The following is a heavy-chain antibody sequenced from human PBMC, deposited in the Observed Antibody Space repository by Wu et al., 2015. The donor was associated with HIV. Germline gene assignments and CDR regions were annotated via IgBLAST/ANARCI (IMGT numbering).Heavy chain of an antibody. CDR3: YRRQQLLDQ. V-gene: IGHV1-69*14. Sequence: QAQLVQFGAEVKKPGSSVKVTCKASGDGFTSYAVSWVRQAPGQGLEWMGGITPMFGTADHARKFRGRIKITADKASNTVYVEIFNLGREDTATYFCYRRQQLLDQWGHGT. CDR2: ITPMFGTA. D-gene: IGHD1-1*01. J-gene: IGHJ5*02. CDR1: GDGFTSYA.